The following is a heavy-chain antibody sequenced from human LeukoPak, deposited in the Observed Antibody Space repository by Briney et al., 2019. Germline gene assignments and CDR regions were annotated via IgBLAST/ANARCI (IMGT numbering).Heavy chain of an antibody. CDR1: GFTFSNYW. Sequence: GGSLRLSCAASGFTFSNYWMHWVRQAPGKGLVWVSRIKSDGSSATYADSVKGRFTISRDNAKNMVYLQMNSLRAEDTAVYYCARDPFYGGADFDSWGQGTLVTVSS. D-gene: IGHD2/OR15-2a*01. V-gene: IGHV3-74*01. CDR2: IKSDGSSA. CDR3: ARDPFYGGADFDS. J-gene: IGHJ4*02.